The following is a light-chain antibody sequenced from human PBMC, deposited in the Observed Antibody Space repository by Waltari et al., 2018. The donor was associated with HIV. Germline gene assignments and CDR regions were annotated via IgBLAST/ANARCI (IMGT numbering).Light chain of an antibody. CDR2: RYN. J-gene: IGLJ2*01. Sequence: SVLTQPPSASGTPGQRVTISCSASSSNIGTNYVPWYQQLPRTTPKLLIYRYNQRPSGVPDRFSGSKSGTSASLAISGLRSEHEADYYCAAWDDSLRGVVFGGGTKLTVL. CDR3: AAWDDSLRGVV. V-gene: IGLV1-47*01. CDR1: SSNIGTNY.